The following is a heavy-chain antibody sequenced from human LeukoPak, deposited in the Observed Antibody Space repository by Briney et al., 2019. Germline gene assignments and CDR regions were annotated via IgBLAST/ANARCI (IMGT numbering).Heavy chain of an antibody. CDR3: IPKWELWGHDAFDI. D-gene: IGHD1-26*01. Sequence: GGSLRLSCAASGFTFYDYGMSWVRQAPGKGLEWVSGINWNGGSTGYADSVKGRFTISRDKAKNSLYLQMKSLRAEDTALYYCIPKWELWGHDAFDIWGQGTMVTVSS. J-gene: IGHJ3*02. V-gene: IGHV3-20*04. CDR1: GFTFYDYG. CDR2: INWNGGST.